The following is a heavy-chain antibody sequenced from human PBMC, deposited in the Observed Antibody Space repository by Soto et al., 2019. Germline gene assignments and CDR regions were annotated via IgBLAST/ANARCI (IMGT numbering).Heavy chain of an antibody. J-gene: IGHJ5*02. Sequence: QIQLVQSGAEVKKPGASVTVSCKASGYTFTSYGVSWVRQAPGQGLEWMGWISANNGNTNYAQKLQGRVTMTTDTSTSTDYMELRSLRSDDTPVYYCARGHITETNWFDPWGQGTLVTVSS. V-gene: IGHV1-18*01. CDR1: GYTFTSYG. CDR2: ISANNGNT. CDR3: ARGHITETNWFDP. D-gene: IGHD1-7*01.